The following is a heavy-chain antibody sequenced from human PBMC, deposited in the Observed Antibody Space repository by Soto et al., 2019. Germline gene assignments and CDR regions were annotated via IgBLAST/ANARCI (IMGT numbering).Heavy chain of an antibody. D-gene: IGHD6-13*01. CDR3: ALFGFISSWPSRDSCGMDV. Sequence: QVQLVQSGAEVKKPGASVKVSCKASGYTFTSYYMHWVRQAPGQGLEWMGIINPSGGSTSYAQKCRGSAPRTGDTATSTVYMARSCLRSEDTAVYSGALFGFISSWPSRDSCGMDVWGQGTTVTVSS. V-gene: IGHV1-46*03. J-gene: IGHJ6*02. CDR1: GYTFTSYY. CDR2: INPSGGST.